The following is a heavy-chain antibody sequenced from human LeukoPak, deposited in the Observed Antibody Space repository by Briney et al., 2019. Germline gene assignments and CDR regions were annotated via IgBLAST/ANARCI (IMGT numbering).Heavy chain of an antibody. CDR1: GFTFCSYA. CDR2: ISGSDGNT. J-gene: IGHJ4*02. V-gene: IGHV3-23*01. CDR3: AKDYLVYGGYGWDY. D-gene: IGHD4-17*01. Sequence: GGSLRLSCAASGFTFCSYAISWVRPAPGRGLEWVSAISGSDGNTYYADSVKGRFTISRDNSKNTLYLQMNNRRAEDTVVYYGAKDYLVYGGYGWDYWGQGNLATFSS.